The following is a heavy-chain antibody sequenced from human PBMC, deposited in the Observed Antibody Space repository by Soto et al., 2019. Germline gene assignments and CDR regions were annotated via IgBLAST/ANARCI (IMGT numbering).Heavy chain of an antibody. V-gene: IGHV3-7*01. CDR2: IKQDGSEK. CDR3: AWRPTGDAFDI. CDR1: GFTFSSYW. Sequence: GESLRLSCAASGFTFSSYWMSWVRQAPGKGLEWVANIKQDGSEKYYVDSVKGRFTISRDNSKNSLYLQMNSLRAGDTAVYYCAWRPTGDAFDIWGQGTMVTVSS. J-gene: IGHJ3*02. D-gene: IGHD1-1*01.